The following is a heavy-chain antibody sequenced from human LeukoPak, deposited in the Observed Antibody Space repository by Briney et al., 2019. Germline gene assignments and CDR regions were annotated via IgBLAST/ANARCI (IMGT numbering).Heavy chain of an antibody. CDR1: GGSISSYY. D-gene: IGHD6-19*01. Sequence: SETLSLTCTVSGGSISSYYWSWIRQPPGKGLEWIGYIYYSGSTNYNPSLKSRVTISVGTSKNQFSLKLSSVTAADTAVYYCARVGGSVAGPLFDYWGQGTLVTVFS. J-gene: IGHJ4*02. CDR2: IYYSGST. CDR3: ARVGGSVAGPLFDY. V-gene: IGHV4-59*01.